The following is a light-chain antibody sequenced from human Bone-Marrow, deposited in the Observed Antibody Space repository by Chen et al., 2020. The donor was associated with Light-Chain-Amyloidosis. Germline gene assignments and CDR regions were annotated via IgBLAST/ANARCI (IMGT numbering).Light chain of an antibody. Sequence: SYVLTQPPSVSVAPGKTARITCGGNNIGSKSMNWYQQKPGQAPVLVVYDDSYRPSGIPERISGSNAGTTATLTISRVEAGDEADYYCQVWDSSSDLRVFGGGTRLTVL. J-gene: IGLJ3*02. V-gene: IGLV3-21*03. CDR2: DDS. CDR3: QVWDSSSDLRV. CDR1: NIGSKS.